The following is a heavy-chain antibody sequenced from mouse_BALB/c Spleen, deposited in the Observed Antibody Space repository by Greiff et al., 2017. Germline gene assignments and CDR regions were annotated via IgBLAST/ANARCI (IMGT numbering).Heavy chain of an antibody. Sequence: EVKLLESGGGLVQPGGSLKLSCAASGFDFSRYWMSWVRQAPGKGLEWIGEINPDSSTINYTPSLKDKFIISRDNAKNTLYLQMSKVRSEDTALYYCARPEIYYDYDGFAYWGQGTLVTVSA. J-gene: IGHJ3*01. D-gene: IGHD2-4*01. V-gene: IGHV4-1*02. CDR1: GFDFSRYW. CDR3: ARPEIYYDYDGFAY. CDR2: INPDSSTI.